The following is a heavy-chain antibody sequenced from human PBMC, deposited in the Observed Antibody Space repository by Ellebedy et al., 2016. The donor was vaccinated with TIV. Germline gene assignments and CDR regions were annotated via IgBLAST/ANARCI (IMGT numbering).Heavy chain of an antibody. CDR1: GFTFSSYG. J-gene: IGHJ4*02. V-gene: IGHV3-7*03. D-gene: IGHD6-19*01. CDR2: IKQDGSEK. Sequence: GGSLRLSCAASGFTFSSYGMHWVRQAPGKGLEWVATIKQDGSEKYYVDSVKGRFTISRDNAKNSLYLQMNSLRAEDTAVYYCARLDAIIAVKSLDYWGQGTLVTVSS. CDR3: ARLDAIIAVKSLDY.